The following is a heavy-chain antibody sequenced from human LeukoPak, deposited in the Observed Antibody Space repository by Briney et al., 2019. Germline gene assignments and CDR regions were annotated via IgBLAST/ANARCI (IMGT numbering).Heavy chain of an antibody. D-gene: IGHD2-2*01. CDR2: IYYSGST. Sequence: SETLSLTCTVSGGSISNYYWSWIRQPPGQGLEWIGYIYYSGSTNYNPSLKSRVTISVDTSKNPISLRLTSVTAATTAVFFCGRFVVVRGPMEYYYYYMDVWGRGTTVIVSS. J-gene: IGHJ6*03. CDR1: GGSISNYY. V-gene: IGHV4-59*01. CDR3: GRFVVVRGPMEYYYYYMDV.